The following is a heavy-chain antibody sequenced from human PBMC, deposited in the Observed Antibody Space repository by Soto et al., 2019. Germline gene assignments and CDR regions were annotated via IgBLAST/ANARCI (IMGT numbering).Heavy chain of an antibody. V-gene: IGHV3-30*18. J-gene: IGHJ6*02. CDR2: ISYDGSNK. Sequence: GGSLRLSCAASGFTFSSYGIHWVRQAPGKGLEWVALISYDGSNKYYADSVKGRFTISRDNSKNTLYLQMNSLRPEDTAVYYCAKDLYVGFGELYRSYYYYGMDVWGQGTTVTVS. CDR3: AKDLYVGFGELYRSYYYYGMDV. CDR1: GFTFSSYG. D-gene: IGHD3-10*01.